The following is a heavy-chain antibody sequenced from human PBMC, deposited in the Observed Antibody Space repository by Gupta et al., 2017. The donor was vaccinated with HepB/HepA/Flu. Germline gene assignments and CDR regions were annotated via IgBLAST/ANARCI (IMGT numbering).Heavy chain of an antibody. CDR2: T. D-gene: IGHD3-16*01. J-gene: IGHJ6*02. CDR3: ARARGAMAYYYYYGMDV. V-gene: IGHV4-59*01. Sequence: TNYNPSLKGRVTISVDTSKNQLSLKLNSVTAADTAVYYCARARGAMAYYYYYGMDVWGQGTTVTVSS.